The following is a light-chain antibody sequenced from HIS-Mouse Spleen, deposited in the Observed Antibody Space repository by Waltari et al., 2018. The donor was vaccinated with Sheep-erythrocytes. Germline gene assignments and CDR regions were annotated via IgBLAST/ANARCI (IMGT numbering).Light chain of an antibody. CDR1: SSDVGGYNY. CDR3: CSYAGSSTPWV. Sequence: QSALTQPRSVSGSPGQSVTISCTGTSSDVGGYNYVSWYQQHPGKAPKLMIYDVSKGPSGVPDRVSGSKSGNPASLTISGLQAEDEADYYCCSYAGSSTPWVFGGGTKLTVL. V-gene: IGLV2-11*01. J-gene: IGLJ3*02. CDR2: DVS.